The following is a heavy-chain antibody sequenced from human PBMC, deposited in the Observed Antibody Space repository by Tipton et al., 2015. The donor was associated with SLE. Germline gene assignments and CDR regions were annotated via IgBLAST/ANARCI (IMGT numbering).Heavy chain of an antibody. Sequence: SLRLSCAASGFTFNNYAMNWVRQAPGKGLEWVSIISGSGGSTYYADSVKGRFTISRDNSKNTLYLQMNSLRAEDTAVYYCAKDDNWNYPEYFQHWGQGTLVTVSS. CDR3: AKDDNWNYPEYFQH. CDR2: ISGSGGST. CDR1: GFTFNNYA. D-gene: IGHD1-7*01. J-gene: IGHJ1*01. V-gene: IGHV3-23*01.